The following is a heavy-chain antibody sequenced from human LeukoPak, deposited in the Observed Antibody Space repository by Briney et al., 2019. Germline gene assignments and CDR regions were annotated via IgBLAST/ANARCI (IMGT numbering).Heavy chain of an antibody. CDR3: ARAPGGYDSSGPFDY. D-gene: IGHD3-22*01. CDR2: IIPILGIA. CDR1: GGTFSSYA. J-gene: IGHJ4*02. V-gene: IGHV1-69*04. Sequence: SVKVSCKASGGTFSSYAISWVRQAPGQGLEWMGRIIPILGIANYAQKFQGRVTITADKSTSTAYMELSSLRSEDTAVYYCARAPGGYDSSGPFDYWGQGTLVTVSS.